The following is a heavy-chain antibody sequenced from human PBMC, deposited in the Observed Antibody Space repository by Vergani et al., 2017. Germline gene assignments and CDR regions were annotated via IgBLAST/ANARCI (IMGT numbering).Heavy chain of an antibody. V-gene: IGHV4-34*01. CDR1: GGYFSGYY. D-gene: IGHD2-21*01. CDR2: INHSGST. J-gene: IGHJ1*01. Sequence: QVQLQQWGAGLLKPSETLSLTCAVYGGYFSGYYWSWIRQPPGKGLEWIGEINHSGSTNYNPSLKSRVTISVDTSKNQFSLKLSSVTAADTAVYYCAREAYCGGDCYGPEYFQHWGQGTLVTVSS. CDR3: AREAYCGGDCYGPEYFQH.